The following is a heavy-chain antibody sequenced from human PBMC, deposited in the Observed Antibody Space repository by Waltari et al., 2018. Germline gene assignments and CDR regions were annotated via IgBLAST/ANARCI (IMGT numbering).Heavy chain of an antibody. CDR1: GGTFSSYA. CDR3: ASQTYYYDSSGYPFDY. CDR2: IFPILGIA. D-gene: IGHD3-22*01. V-gene: IGHV1-69*10. J-gene: IGHJ4*02. Sequence: QVQLVQSGAEVKKPGSSVKVSCKASGGTFSSYAISWVRQAPGQGLEWMGGIFPILGIANYAQKFQGRVTITADKSTSTAYMELSSLRAEDTAVYYCASQTYYYDSSGYPFDYWGQGTLVTVSS.